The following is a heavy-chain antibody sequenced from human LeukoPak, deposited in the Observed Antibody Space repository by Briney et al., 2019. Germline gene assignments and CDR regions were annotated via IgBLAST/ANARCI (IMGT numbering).Heavy chain of an antibody. CDR2: ISSSSSYI. Sequence: PGGSLRLSCAASGFTFSSYSMNWVRQAPGKGLEWVSSISSSSSYIYYADSVKGRFTISRDNAKNSLYLQMNSLRAEDTAVYYCARDRQLDTMIVVVIDAFDIWGQGTMVTVSS. V-gene: IGHV3-21*01. J-gene: IGHJ3*02. D-gene: IGHD3-22*01. CDR3: ARDRQLDTMIVVVIDAFDI. CDR1: GFTFSSYS.